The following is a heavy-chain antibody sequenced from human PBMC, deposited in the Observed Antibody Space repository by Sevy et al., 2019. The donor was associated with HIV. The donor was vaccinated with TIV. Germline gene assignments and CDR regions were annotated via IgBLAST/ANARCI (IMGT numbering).Heavy chain of an antibody. CDR2: FDPEDDEK. D-gene: IGHD3-22*01. CDR3: ATTKDYYESSGYPFDY. CDR1: KYTLTEWA. J-gene: IGHJ4*02. Sequence: ASVMVSCKVSKYTLTEWAIHWVRQAPGKGLEWVATFDPEDDEKIYAQKFQGRVTLTEDRSTDTAYMELSSLGSDDTAVYYCATTKDYYESSGYPFDYWGQGTLVTVSS. V-gene: IGHV1-24*01.